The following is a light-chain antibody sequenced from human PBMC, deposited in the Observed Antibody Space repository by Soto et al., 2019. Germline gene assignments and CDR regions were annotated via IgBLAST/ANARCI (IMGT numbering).Light chain of an antibody. CDR2: GAS. CDR3: QQYGSSGT. J-gene: IGKJ1*01. Sequence: SVLTQSPGTLSLSPGERATLSCRASQSVSSSYFACYQQKPGQAPRLLIYGASSRATGIPDRFSGSGSGTDFTLTISRLEPEDFAVYYCQQYGSSGTFGQGTKVDIK. V-gene: IGKV3-20*01. CDR1: QSVSSSY.